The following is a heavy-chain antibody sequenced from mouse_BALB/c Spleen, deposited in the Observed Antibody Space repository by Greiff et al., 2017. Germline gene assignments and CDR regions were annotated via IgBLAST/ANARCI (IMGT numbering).Heavy chain of an antibody. J-gene: IGHJ1*01. D-gene: IGHD2-4*01. V-gene: IGHV2-9*02. CDR2: IWAGGST. CDR1: GFSLTSYG. Sequence: VQLQQSGPGLVAPSQSLSITCTVSGFSLTSYGVHWVRQPPGKGLEWLGVIWAGGSTNYNSALMSRLSISKDNSKSQVFLKMNSLQTDDTAMYYCARDPSPMMTSWYFDVWGAGTTVTVSS. CDR3: ARDPSPMMTSWYFDV.